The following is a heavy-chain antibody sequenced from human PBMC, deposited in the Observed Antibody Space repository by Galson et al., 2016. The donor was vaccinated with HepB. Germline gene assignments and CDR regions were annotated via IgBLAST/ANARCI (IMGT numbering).Heavy chain of an antibody. J-gene: IGHJ4*03. CDR2: VSPNGGEE. D-gene: IGHD4-11*01. CDR1: GFTFTNYW. Sequence: SLRLSCAASGFTFTNYWMNWVRQTPGKGLEWVANVSPNGGEEYYVDSVKGRFTISRDNAGTSLFLQMDSLRVDDTAVYYCAATTVGSGGTRRFDHWGQGTTVTVSS. CDR3: AATTVGSGGTRRFDH. V-gene: IGHV3-7*02.